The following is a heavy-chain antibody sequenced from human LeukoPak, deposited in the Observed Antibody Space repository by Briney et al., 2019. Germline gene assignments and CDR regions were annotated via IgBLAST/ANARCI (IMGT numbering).Heavy chain of an antibody. Sequence: GGSLRLSCAASGINVSSNYMTWIRQAPGKGLEWVSLIYGGDAAYYAESVRGRFMISRDDLKNALFLQMNSLRVEDTAVYYCVTSTGQQFIPYDYWGQGTHVTVSS. V-gene: IGHV3-66*02. CDR1: GINVSSNY. J-gene: IGHJ4*02. CDR2: IYGGDAA. D-gene: IGHD6-13*01. CDR3: VTSTGQQFIPYDY.